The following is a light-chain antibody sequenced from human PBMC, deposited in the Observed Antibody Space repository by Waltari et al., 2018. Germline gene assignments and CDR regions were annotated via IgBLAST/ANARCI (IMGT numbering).Light chain of an antibody. Sequence: EIVMTQSPATLSVSPGERVTLSCMASQSVSSNLAWYQQKPGQAPRLLIYGASTRATGMPARFSVSGSGTEFTLTISSLQSEDFAVYYCQQYNNWPLTFGGGTKVEIK. V-gene: IGKV3-15*01. J-gene: IGKJ4*01. CDR2: GAS. CDR3: QQYNNWPLT. CDR1: QSVSSN.